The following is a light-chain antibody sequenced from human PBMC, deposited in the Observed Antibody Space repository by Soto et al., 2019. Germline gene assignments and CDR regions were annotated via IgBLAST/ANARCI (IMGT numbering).Light chain of an antibody. V-gene: IGKV3-15*01. J-gene: IGKJ1*01. Sequence: EIVMTQSPATLSVSPGERVTLSCRASQTVTSNLAWYQHKPGQAPRLLIYGAFTRATGVPARFSGSGSGTEFTLTISSQQSEDVAVYYCQEYSDWWTFGQGTKVEIK. CDR1: QTVTSN. CDR2: GAF. CDR3: QEYSDWWT.